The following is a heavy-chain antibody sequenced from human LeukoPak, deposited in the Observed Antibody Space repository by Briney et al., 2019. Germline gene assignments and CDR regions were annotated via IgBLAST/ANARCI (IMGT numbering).Heavy chain of an antibody. CDR3: ARAEGSGYYQGRDY. D-gene: IGHD3-22*01. V-gene: IGHV1-2*02. CDR2: IFPNSGDT. CDR1: GYSFTGYY. Sequence: ASVKVSCKASGYSFTGYYMHWVRQAPGQGPEWMGWIFPNSGDTYYAQKFQGRVSMTRDTSISTAYMELNRLTSDDTAIYYCARAEGSGYYQGRDYWGQGTLVTVSS. J-gene: IGHJ4*02.